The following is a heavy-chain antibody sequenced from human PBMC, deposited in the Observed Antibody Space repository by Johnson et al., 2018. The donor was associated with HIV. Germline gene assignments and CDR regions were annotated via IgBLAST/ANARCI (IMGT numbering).Heavy chain of an antibody. CDR2: ISSSGSTI. J-gene: IGHJ2*01. CDR1: GFTFSSYA. CDR3: AKDLHDNSGFPSASFL. D-gene: IGHD6-19*01. Sequence: QVQLVESGGGVVQPGRSLRLSCAASGFTFSSYAMHWVRQAPGKGLEWVSYISSSGSTIYYADSVKGRFTISRDNSKNTLYLQMGSLRAEDMAVYYCAKDLHDNSGFPSASFLW. V-gene: IGHV3-NL1*01.